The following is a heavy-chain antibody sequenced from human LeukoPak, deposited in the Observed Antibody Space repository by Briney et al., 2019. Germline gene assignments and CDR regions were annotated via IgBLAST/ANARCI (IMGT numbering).Heavy chain of an antibody. V-gene: IGHV5-51*01. J-gene: IGHJ4*02. CDR3: VRQTAMGRSGDY. CDR1: GYSFTSYW. Sequence: GESLKISCKASGYSFTSYWIGWVRQMPGKGLEWMGIIDPSDSETQYTPSFQGQVTISVDKSLTTAYLQWNSLKASDTAMYYCVRQTAMGRSGDYWGQGTLVTVSS. D-gene: IGHD5-18*01. CDR2: IDPSDSET.